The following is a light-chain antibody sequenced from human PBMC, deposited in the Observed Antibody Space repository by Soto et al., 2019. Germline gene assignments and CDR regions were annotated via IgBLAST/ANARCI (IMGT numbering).Light chain of an antibody. CDR1: SSDVGGYNY. Sequence: QSALTQPPSASGSPGQSVTISCTGTSSDVGGYNYVSWYQQHPGKAPELMIYEVSKRPSGVTDRFSGSKSGNTASLTVSGLQTEDEADYYCSSYAGTNNVIFGGGTKLTVL. CDR2: EVS. V-gene: IGLV2-8*01. CDR3: SSYAGTNNVI. J-gene: IGLJ2*01.